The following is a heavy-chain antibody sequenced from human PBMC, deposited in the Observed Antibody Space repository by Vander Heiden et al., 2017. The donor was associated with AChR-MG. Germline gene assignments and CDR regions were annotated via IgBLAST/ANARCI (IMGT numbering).Heavy chain of an antibody. V-gene: IGHV3-21*01. CDR3: ARDYIVATPKEFYYYYGMDV. D-gene: IGHD5-12*01. J-gene: IGHJ6*02. CDR2: ISSSSSYI. Sequence: EVQLVESGGGLVKPGGSLRLSCAASGFTFSSYSMNWVRQAPGKGLEWVSSISSSSSYIYYADSVKRRFTISRDNAKNSLYLQMNSLRAEDTAVYYCARDYIVATPKEFYYYYGMDVWGQGTTVTVSS. CDR1: GFTFSSYS.